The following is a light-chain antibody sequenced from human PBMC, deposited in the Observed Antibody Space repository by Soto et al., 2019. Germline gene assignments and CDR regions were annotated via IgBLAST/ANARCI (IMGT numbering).Light chain of an antibody. CDR2: EVS. CDR1: SSDVGGYNY. CDR3: SSYTSSSTL. Sequence: SALTQPASVSGSPGQSITISCTGTSSDVGGYNYVSWYQQHPGKAPNLMIYEVSNRPSGVSNRFSGSKSGNTASLTISGLQAGDEADYYCSSYTSSSTLFGTGTKVTVL. J-gene: IGLJ1*01. V-gene: IGLV2-14*01.